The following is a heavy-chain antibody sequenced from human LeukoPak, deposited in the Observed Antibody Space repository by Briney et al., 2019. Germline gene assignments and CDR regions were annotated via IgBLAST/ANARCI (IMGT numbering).Heavy chain of an antibody. D-gene: IGHD6-19*01. CDR2: MNPNSGNT. CDR1: GYTFTSYD. Sequence: GASVKVSCKASGYTFTSYDINWVRQATGQGLEWMGWMNPNSGNTGYAQKFQGRVTITRNTSISTAYMELSSLRSEDTAVYYCARVIVGSGWSEPYYYYGMDVWGQGTTVTVSS. J-gene: IGHJ6*02. V-gene: IGHV1-8*03. CDR3: ARVIVGSGWSEPYYYYGMDV.